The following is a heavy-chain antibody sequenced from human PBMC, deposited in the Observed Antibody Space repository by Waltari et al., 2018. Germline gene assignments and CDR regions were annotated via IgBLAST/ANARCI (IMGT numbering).Heavy chain of an antibody. D-gene: IGHD3-10*01. CDR2: IWFGGGNT. J-gene: IGHJ4*02. V-gene: IGHV3-33*06. CDR3: AKDAFGNTYLDY. Sequence: QVQLVESGGAVVQPGMSLRLSCAASGFSPGIFGMHWVRQAPGKGVELVALIWFGGGNTYYADSVRGRFTISRDNSKNTLYLDINSLRVDDTAIYYCAKDAFGNTYLDYWGQGTLVTVSS. CDR1: GFSPGIFG.